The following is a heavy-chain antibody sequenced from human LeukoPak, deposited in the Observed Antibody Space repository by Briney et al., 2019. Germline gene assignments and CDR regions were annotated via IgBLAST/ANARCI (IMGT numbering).Heavy chain of an antibody. CDR1: GFTFSSYA. Sequence: GGSLRLSCAASGFTFSSYAMHWVRQAPGKGLEWVAVISYDGSNKYYADSVKGRFTIPRDNSKNTLYLQMNSLRAEDTAVYYCARWERFGEPNGLDYWGQGTLVTVSS. CDR2: ISYDGSNK. J-gene: IGHJ4*02. D-gene: IGHD3-10*01. CDR3: ARWERFGEPNGLDY. V-gene: IGHV3-30-3*01.